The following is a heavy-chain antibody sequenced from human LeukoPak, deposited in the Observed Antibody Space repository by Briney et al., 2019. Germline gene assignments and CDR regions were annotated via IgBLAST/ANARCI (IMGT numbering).Heavy chain of an antibody. J-gene: IGHJ4*02. V-gene: IGHV3-74*01. Sequence: GGSLRLSCAASGFTFSSYWMHWVRQAPGKGLVWVSRINSDGSSTSYADSVKGRFTISRDNARNSLYLQMNSLRAEDTAVYYCARDPLTYCGGDCFPPVLGLKIDYWGQGTLVTVSS. CDR1: GFTFSSYW. CDR2: INSDGSST. CDR3: ARDPLTYCGGDCFPPVLGLKIDY. D-gene: IGHD2-21*02.